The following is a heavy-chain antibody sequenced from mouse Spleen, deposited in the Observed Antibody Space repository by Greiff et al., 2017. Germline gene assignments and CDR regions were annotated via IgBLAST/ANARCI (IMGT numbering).Heavy chain of an antibody. Sequence: EVKLQESGAELVRSGASVKLSCTASGFNIKDYYMHWVKQRPEQGLEWIGWIDPENGDTEYAPKFQGKATMTADTSSNTAYLQLSSLTSEDTAVYYCNALYYGNPYWGQGTSVTVSS. CDR1: GFNIKDYY. D-gene: IGHD2-1*01. V-gene: IGHV14-4*02. J-gene: IGHJ4*01. CDR3: NALYYGNPY. CDR2: IDPENGDT.